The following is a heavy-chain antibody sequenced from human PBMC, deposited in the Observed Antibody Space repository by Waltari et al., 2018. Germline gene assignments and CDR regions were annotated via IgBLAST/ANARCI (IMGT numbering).Heavy chain of an antibody. CDR1: GCTFRSYG. CDR2: IWYDGSNK. CDR3: ARDRWGQQLVHSFDP. Sequence: QVQLVESGGGVGQPGRSRRLSCAASGCTFRSYGMHWVRQGPGKGLEWVAVIWYDGSNKYYADSVKGRFTISRDNSKNTLYLQMNSLRAEDTAVYYCARDRWGQQLVHSFDPWGQGTLVTVSS. D-gene: IGHD6-13*01. V-gene: IGHV3-33*01. J-gene: IGHJ5*02.